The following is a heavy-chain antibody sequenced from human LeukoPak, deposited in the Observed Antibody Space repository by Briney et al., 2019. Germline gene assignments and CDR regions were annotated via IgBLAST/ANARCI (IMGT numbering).Heavy chain of an antibody. D-gene: IGHD1-26*01. CDR2: IYSGGST. Sequence: GGSLRLSCAASGFTVSDNYMSWVRQAPGKGLEWVSVIYSGGSTYYADSVKGRFTISRDNSKNTLYLQMNSLRAEDTAVYYCAKDMKTGGSYPHFDYWGQGTLVTVSS. CDR1: GFTVSDNY. CDR3: AKDMKTGGSYPHFDY. V-gene: IGHV3-53*01. J-gene: IGHJ4*02.